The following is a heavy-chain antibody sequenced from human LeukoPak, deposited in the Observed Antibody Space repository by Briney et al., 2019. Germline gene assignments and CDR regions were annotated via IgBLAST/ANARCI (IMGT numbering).Heavy chain of an antibody. Sequence: PGGSLRLSCAASGFTFSYYYMSWIRQAPGKGLEWVSYISSAGDNIYYTGSVKGRFTISRDNAKNSLYLQMNSLRAEDTAVYYCARGTGELDYWGQGTLVTVSS. V-gene: IGHV3-11*01. CDR1: GFTFSYYY. J-gene: IGHJ4*02. CDR2: ISSAGDNI. CDR3: ARGTGELDY.